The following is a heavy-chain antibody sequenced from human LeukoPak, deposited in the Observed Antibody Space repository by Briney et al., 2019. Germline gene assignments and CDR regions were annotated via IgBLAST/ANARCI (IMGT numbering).Heavy chain of an antibody. CDR2: IKQDGSEK. Sequence: GSLRLSCAASGFTFSSYWMSWVRQAPGKGLEWVANIKQDGSEKYYVDSVKGRFTISRDNAKNSLYLQMNSLRAEDTAVYYCARGGIYCSSTSCYTNWFDPWGQGTLVTVSS. J-gene: IGHJ5*02. D-gene: IGHD2-2*01. CDR1: GFTFSSYW. CDR3: ARGGIYCSSTSCYTNWFDP. V-gene: IGHV3-7*01.